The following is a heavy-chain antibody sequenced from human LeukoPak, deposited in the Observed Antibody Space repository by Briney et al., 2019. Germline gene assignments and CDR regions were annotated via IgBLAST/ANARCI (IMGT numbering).Heavy chain of an antibody. CDR1: GITFSSYA. D-gene: IGHD6-19*01. Sequence: GGSLRLSCATSGITFSSYAMSWVRQAPGKGLEWVSAICGRGDFTYSADSVSGRFSISRDNSKNTLYLQLNSLRVDDTAVYYCAKHGYSSGWPQVPSDYWGQGTLVTVSS. CDR2: ICGRGDFT. CDR3: AKHGYSSGWPQVPSDY. J-gene: IGHJ4*02. V-gene: IGHV3-23*01.